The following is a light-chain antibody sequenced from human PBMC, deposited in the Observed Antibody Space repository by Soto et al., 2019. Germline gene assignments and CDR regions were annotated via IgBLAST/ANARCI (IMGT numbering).Light chain of an antibody. CDR3: SSYASRSTYV. J-gene: IGLJ1*01. Sequence: QSVLTQPASVSGSPGQSITISCTGTSSDVGRYNFVSWYQQHPGKAPKFIIYDVNNRPSGVSNRFSGSKSGDTASLTISGLQAEDEADYYCSSYASRSTYVFGTGTKVTVL. CDR1: SSDVGRYNF. CDR2: DVN. V-gene: IGLV2-14*01.